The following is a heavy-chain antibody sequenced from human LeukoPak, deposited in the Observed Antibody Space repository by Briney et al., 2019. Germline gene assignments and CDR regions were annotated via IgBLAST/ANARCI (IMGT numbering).Heavy chain of an antibody. Sequence: SVKVSCKASGGTFSSYTISWVRQAPGQGLEWMGRIIPILGIANYAQKFQGRVTITADKSTSTAYMELSSLRSEDTAVYYCARDNLSPRKFYYYYMDVWGKGTTVTVSS. J-gene: IGHJ6*03. CDR3: ARDNLSPRKFYYYYMDV. V-gene: IGHV1-69*04. CDR1: GGTFSSYT. CDR2: IIPILGIA.